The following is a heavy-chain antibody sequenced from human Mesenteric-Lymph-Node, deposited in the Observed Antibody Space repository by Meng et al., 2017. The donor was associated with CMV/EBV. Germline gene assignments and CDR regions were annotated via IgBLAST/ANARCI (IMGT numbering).Heavy chain of an antibody. CDR1: GFTFSTYA. Sequence: GESLQISCAASGFTFSTYAMSWVRQAPGKGLEWVSTISGTDDDSANYADSVRGRFTISRDNAKNSLYLQMNSLRAEDTAVYYCARAIYGGNQRVDYWGQGTQVTVSS. J-gene: IGHJ4*02. CDR3: ARAIYGGNQRVDY. V-gene: IGHV3-23*01. D-gene: IGHD1-26*01. CDR2: ISGTDDDSA.